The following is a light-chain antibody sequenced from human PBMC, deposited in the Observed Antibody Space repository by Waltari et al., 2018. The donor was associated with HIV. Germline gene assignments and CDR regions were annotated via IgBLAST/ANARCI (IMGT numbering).Light chain of an antibody. CDR2: GAS. V-gene: IGKV1-8*01. Sequence: AIRMTQSPTPFSASTGDRVTITCRASQGISSYLAWYQKKPGKAPKLLIYGASTLQSGVPSRFSGSGSVTDFTLTINCLQSEDFATYYCQQYYTYPPTFGQGTKVEIK. J-gene: IGKJ1*01. CDR3: QQYYTYPPT. CDR1: QGISSY.